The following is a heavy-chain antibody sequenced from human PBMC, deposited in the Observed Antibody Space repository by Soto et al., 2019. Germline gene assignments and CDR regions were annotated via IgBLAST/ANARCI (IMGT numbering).Heavy chain of an antibody. Sequence: QLQLQESGPGLVKPSETLSLTCTVSGGSISSSSYYWGWIRQPPGKGLEWIGSIYYSGSTYYNPSLKSRVTISVDTSKNQFSLKLGSVTAADTAVYYCARLRVVTTLESAFDIWGQGTMVTVSS. CDR1: GGSISSSSYY. CDR3: ARLRVVTTLESAFDI. CDR2: IYYSGST. J-gene: IGHJ3*02. D-gene: IGHD2-21*02. V-gene: IGHV4-39*01.